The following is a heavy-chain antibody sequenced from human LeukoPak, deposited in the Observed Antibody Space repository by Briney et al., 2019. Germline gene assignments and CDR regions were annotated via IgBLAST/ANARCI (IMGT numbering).Heavy chain of an antibody. D-gene: IGHD3-22*01. J-gene: IGHJ3*02. CDR2: ISSSGST. V-gene: IGHV4-4*07. CDR3: ARGPYSYDSSGAFDI. Sequence: PSETLSLTCNVSGESISSHYWSWTRQPAGKGLEWIGRISSSGSTNYNPSLKSRVAISVDTPKNQFSLKLSSVTAADTAVYFCARGPYSYDSSGAFDIWGQGTMVTVSS. CDR1: GESISSHY.